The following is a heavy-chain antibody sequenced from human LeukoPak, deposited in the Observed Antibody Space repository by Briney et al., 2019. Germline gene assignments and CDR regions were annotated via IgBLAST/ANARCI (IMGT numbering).Heavy chain of an antibody. V-gene: IGHV1-18*01. D-gene: IGHD3-22*01. CDR3: ARGVRYYYDSSGYPDY. J-gene: IGHJ4*02. Sequence: ASVKVSCKASGYTFTSYGISWVRQAPGQGLEWMGWISAYNGNTNYAQELQGRVTMTTDTSTSTAYMELRSLRSDDTAVYYCARGVRYYYDSSGYPDYWGQGTLVTVSS. CDR2: ISAYNGNT. CDR1: GYTFTSYG.